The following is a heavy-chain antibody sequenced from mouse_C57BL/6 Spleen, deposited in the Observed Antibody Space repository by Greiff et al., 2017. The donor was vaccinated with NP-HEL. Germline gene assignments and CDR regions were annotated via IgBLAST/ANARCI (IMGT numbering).Heavy chain of an antibody. CDR2: IDPSDSYT. D-gene: IGHD3-1*01. Sequence: QVQLQQPGAELVMPGASVKLSCKASGYTFTSYWMHWVKQRPGQGLEWIGEIDPSDSYTNYNQKFKGKSTLTVDKSSSTAYMQLSSLTSEDSAVYYCARGGISSGLDDWGQGTSGTVSS. CDR3: ARGGISSGLDD. V-gene: IGHV1-69*01. CDR1: GYTFTSYW. J-gene: IGHJ4*01.